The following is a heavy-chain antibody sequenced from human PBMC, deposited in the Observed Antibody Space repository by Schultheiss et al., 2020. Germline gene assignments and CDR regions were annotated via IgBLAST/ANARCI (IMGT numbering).Heavy chain of an antibody. J-gene: IGHJ4*02. D-gene: IGHD2-21*01. CDR2: ISWNSGSI. CDR3: ASDVAYCGGDCLDY. Sequence: GGSLRLSCAVYGGSFSGYYWSWIRQPPGKGLEWVSGISWNSGSIGYADSVKGRFTISRDNVKNSLYLQMNSLRAEDTAMYYCASDVAYCGGDCLDYWGQGTLVTVSS. CDR1: GGSFSGYY. V-gene: IGHV3-9*01.